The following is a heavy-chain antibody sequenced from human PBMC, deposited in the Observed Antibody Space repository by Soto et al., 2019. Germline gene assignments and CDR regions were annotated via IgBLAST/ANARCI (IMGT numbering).Heavy chain of an antibody. J-gene: IGHJ5*02. CDR2: ISPNSGAS. D-gene: IGHD6-19*01. Sequence: QVQLVQSGAEVKKSGASVKVSCRTSGYSFIDYYVHWVRQAPGQGLERVGWISPNSGASKYAENLQGRVTLTRDRSTSTVYMELTSVRSDDTAVYYCARWRGAVAIHDTWGQGTLVTVSS. V-gene: IGHV1-2*02. CDR3: ARWRGAVAIHDT. CDR1: GYSFIDYY.